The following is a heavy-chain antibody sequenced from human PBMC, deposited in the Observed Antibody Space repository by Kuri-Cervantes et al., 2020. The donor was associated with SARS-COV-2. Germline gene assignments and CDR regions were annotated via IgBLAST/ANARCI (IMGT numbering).Heavy chain of an antibody. CDR3: AKDRFGVHDF. CDR1: GFNFSRTD. CDR2: ISHDGKNK. J-gene: IGHJ4*02. V-gene: IGHV3-30*18. D-gene: IGHD2-8*01. Sequence: GGSLRLSCAASGFNFSRTDMHWVRQAPGKGLEWVAVISHDGKNKKCIASGKGRFTISRDNSQNTLYLHMKSLRSEDMAMYYCAKDRFGVHDFWGQGTLVTVSS.